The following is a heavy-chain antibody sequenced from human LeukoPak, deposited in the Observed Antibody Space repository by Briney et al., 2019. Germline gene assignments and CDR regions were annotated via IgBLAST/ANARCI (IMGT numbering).Heavy chain of an antibody. J-gene: IGHJ6*02. Sequence: ASVKVSCKASGGTFSSYAISWVRQAPGQGLEWMGRIIPILGIANYAQKFQGRVTITADKSTSTAYMELSRLRSGDTAVYYCARGPTSEDVLTGYYIDYGMDVWGQGTTVTVSS. CDR1: GGTFSSYA. CDR2: IIPILGIA. V-gene: IGHV1-69*04. CDR3: ARGPTSEDVLTGYYIDYGMDV. D-gene: IGHD3-9*01.